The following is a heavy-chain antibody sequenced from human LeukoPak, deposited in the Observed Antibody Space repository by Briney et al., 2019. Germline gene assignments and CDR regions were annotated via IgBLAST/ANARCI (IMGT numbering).Heavy chain of an antibody. J-gene: IGHJ4*02. CDR1: GFTFSSYG. Sequence: SGGSLRLSCAASGFTFSSYGMHWVRQAPGKGQEWVAVIWYDGSNKYYADSVKGRFTISRDNSKNTLYLQMNSLRAEDTAVYYCAREYGFGELFLDYWGQGTLVTVSS. V-gene: IGHV3-33*01. D-gene: IGHD3-10*01. CDR3: AREYGFGELFLDY. CDR2: IWYDGSNK.